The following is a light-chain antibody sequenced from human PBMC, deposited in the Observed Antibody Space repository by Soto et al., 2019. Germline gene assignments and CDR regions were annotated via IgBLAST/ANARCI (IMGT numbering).Light chain of an antibody. CDR2: AAS. V-gene: IGKV1-39*01. J-gene: IGKJ1*01. Sequence: DIQMTQSPSSLSASVGDRVTITCRASRTIAGYVNWYQQRPGEAPNLLIYAASSLQSGVPSRFRGSGSGTAFTLTINSLQPEDFATFYCQQTYSTPGTFGQGTKVEIK. CDR3: QQTYSTPGT. CDR1: RTIAGY.